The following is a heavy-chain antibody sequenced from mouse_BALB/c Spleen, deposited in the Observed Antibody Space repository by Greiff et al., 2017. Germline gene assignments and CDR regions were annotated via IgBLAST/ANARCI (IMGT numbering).Heavy chain of an antibody. CDR3: ARRGFAY. Sequence: VQLQQSGAELVKPGASVKLSCTASGFNIKDTYMPWVKQRPEQGLEWIGRIDPANGNTKYDPKFQGKATITADTSSNTAYLQLSSLTSEDTAVYYCARRGFAYWGQGTLVTVSA. CDR1: GFNIKDTY. J-gene: IGHJ3*01. V-gene: IGHV14-3*02. CDR2: IDPANGNT.